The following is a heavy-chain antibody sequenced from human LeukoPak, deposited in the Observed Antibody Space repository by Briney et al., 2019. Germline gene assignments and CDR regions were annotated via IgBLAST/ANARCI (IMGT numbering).Heavy chain of an antibody. CDR2: ISGSGGST. J-gene: IGHJ3*02. V-gene: IGHV3-23*01. CDR3: AKDVLRFLEWFHDAFDI. D-gene: IGHD3-3*01. Sequence: GGSLRLSCAASGFTFSSYAMSWVRQAPGKGLDWVSAISGSGGSTYYADSVKGRFTISRDNSKNTLYLQMNSLRAEDTAVYYCAKDVLRFLEWFHDAFDIWGQGTMATVSS. CDR1: GFTFSSYA.